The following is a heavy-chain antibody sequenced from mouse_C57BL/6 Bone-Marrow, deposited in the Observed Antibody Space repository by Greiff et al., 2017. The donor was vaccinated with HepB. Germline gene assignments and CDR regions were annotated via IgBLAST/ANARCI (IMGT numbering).Heavy chain of an antibody. CDR3: AGGDGYPQCFDV. Sequence: DVHLVESGPSLVRPSQTLSLTCTVTGFSINSDCYWIWIRQFPGNKLEYIGYTFYSGITYYNPSLESRTYITRDTSKNQFSLKLSSVTTEDTATYYCAGGDGYPQCFDVWGTGTTVTVSS. J-gene: IGHJ1*03. CDR1: GFSINSDCY. V-gene: IGHV3-3*01. D-gene: IGHD2-3*01. CDR2: TFYSGIT.